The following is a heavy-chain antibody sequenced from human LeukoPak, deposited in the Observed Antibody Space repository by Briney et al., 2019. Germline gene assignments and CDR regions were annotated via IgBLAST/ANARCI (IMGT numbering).Heavy chain of an antibody. J-gene: IGHJ3*02. D-gene: IGHD7-27*01. CDR2: ITSTSTYI. Sequence: GGSLRLSCAASGFTFSSYTINWVRQTPGKGLEWVSSITSTSTYIYYADSVKGRFTISRDNAKDSLYLQMNSLRAEDTAVYYCAKDRANWGLIDAFDIWGQGTMVTVSS. CDR1: GFTFSSYT. V-gene: IGHV3-21*04. CDR3: AKDRANWGLIDAFDI.